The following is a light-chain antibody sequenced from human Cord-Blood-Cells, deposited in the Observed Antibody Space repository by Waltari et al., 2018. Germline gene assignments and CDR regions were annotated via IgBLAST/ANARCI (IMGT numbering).Light chain of an antibody. CDR2: GAS. CDR1: RSVSSSY. V-gene: IGKV3-20*01. J-gene: IGKJ5*01. Sequence: EIVLTQSPGTLSLSPGERATLSCRASRSVSSSYLAWYQQKPGQAPRLLIYGASSRATGIPDRFSGSGSGTDFTLTISRLEPEDFVVYYCQQYGSSSITFGQGTRLEIK. CDR3: QQYGSSSIT.